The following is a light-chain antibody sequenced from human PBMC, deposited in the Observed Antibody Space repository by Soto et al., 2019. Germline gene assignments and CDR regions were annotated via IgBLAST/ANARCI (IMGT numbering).Light chain of an antibody. CDR3: QHFNNYPT. CDR1: HDISSA. CDR2: DAS. J-gene: IGKJ5*01. V-gene: IGKV1D-13*01. Sequence: AIQLTQSPSSLSASVGDRVTITCRASHDISSALAWYQQKPGKAPKLLMNDASSLESGVPSRFSGSGSGADFTLTISSLQPEDFATYYCQHFNNYPTFGQGTRLEIK.